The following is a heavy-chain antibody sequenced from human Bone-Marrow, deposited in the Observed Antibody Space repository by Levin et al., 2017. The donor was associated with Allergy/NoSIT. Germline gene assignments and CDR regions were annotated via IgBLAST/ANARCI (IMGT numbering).Heavy chain of an antibody. V-gene: IGHV3-15*07. Sequence: PGGSLRLSCAASGFTFTNAWMSWVRQAPGKGPEWVGHIRSKTDGGTTDCAAPVKGRFTISRDDSQNTVYLQMNSLKTEDTAMYYCSTDAGVAGTNYFDYLSQGTLVTVSS. CDR1: GFTFTNAW. D-gene: IGHD1-7*01. J-gene: IGHJ4*02. CDR3: STDAGVAGTNYFDY. CDR2: IRSKTDGGTT.